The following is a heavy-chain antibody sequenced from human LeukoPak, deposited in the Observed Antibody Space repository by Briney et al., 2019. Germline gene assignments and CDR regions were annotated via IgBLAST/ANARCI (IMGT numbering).Heavy chain of an antibody. Sequence: IPSETLSLTCTVSGYSISSGYYWGWIRQPPGKGLEWIGSIYHSGSTYYNPSLKSRVTISVDTSKNQFSLKLSSVTAADTAVYYCANSDVPATAIDYWGQGTLVTVSS. V-gene: IGHV4-38-2*02. CDR1: GYSISSGYY. CDR2: IYHSGST. CDR3: ANSDVPATAIDY. J-gene: IGHJ4*02. D-gene: IGHD2-2*01.